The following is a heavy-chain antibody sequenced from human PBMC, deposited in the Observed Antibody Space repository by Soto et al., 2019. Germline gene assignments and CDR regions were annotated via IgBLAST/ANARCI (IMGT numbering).Heavy chain of an antibody. Sequence: ASVKVSCQAYGYTFTSYGTSWVRQAPGQGLERMVWISAYNGNTNYPQKLQGRVTMTTDTSTSTAYMELRSLRSDDTAVYYCARSEGWDIVVVPAAIGTDDYYYGMDVWGQGTTVTVSS. CDR2: ISAYNGNT. J-gene: IGHJ6*02. D-gene: IGHD2-2*01. CDR3: ARSEGWDIVVVPAAIGTDDYYYGMDV. CDR1: GYTFTSYG. V-gene: IGHV1-18*04.